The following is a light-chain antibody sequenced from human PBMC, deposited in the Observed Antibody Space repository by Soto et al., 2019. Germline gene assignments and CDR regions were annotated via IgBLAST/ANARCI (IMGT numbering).Light chain of an antibody. Sequence: DIQMTQSPSTLSASVGDRVTITCRASQNIRNWLAWYAQTPGKAPKLLIFDASTLESGVPSRFSGSGSGTEFTLTISGLQPDDFATYYCQQYSDYWTFGQGTKVEIK. J-gene: IGKJ1*01. CDR2: DAS. V-gene: IGKV1-5*01. CDR3: QQYSDYWT. CDR1: QNIRNW.